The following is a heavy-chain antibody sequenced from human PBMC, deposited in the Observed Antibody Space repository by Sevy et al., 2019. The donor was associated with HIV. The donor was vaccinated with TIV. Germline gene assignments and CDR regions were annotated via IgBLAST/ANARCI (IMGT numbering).Heavy chain of an antibody. Sequence: ASVKVSCKASGYTFTSYDINWVRQATGQRLEWMGWMSPDSGNTGYAQKFQGRVTMTRNTSISTVYMELSSLRSEDTAVYYCARGTTYYDFWSGYTYYYYGMDVWGQGTTVTVSS. J-gene: IGHJ6*02. D-gene: IGHD3-3*01. V-gene: IGHV1-8*01. CDR3: ARGTTYYDFWSGYTYYYYGMDV. CDR1: GYTFTSYD. CDR2: MSPDSGNT.